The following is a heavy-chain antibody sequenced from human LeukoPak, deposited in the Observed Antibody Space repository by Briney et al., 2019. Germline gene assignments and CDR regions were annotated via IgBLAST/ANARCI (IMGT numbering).Heavy chain of an antibody. V-gene: IGHV4-34*01. CDR3: ARGRNSYSSGWFRDYGMDV. J-gene: IGHJ6*04. CDR1: GGSFSGYY. CDR2: INHSGIT. Sequence: SETLSLTCAVYGGSFSGYYWSWIRQPPGKGLEWIGEINHSGITNYNPSLKSRVTISVDTSKNQFSLKLSSVTAADTAVYYCARGRNSYSSGWFRDYGMDVWGKGTTVTVSS. D-gene: IGHD6-19*01.